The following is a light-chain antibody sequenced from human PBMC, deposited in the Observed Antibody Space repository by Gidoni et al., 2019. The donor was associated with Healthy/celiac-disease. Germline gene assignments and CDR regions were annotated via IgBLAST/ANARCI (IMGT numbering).Light chain of an antibody. CDR3: QQYYSTLWT. V-gene: IGKV4-1*01. CDR1: PSVLYCSNNKNY. Sequence: IVMTQSRDSLAVSLGERATINCKSSPSVLYCSNNKNYLAWYQQKPGQPPKLLIYWASTRESGVPDRFSGSGSGTDFTLTISSLQAEDVAVYYCQQYYSTLWTFGQGTKVEIK. CDR2: WAS. J-gene: IGKJ1*01.